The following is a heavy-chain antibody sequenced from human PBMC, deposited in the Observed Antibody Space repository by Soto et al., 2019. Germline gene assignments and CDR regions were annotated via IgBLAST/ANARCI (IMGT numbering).Heavy chain of an antibody. CDR1: GYSFTSYW. D-gene: IGHD3-10*01. CDR2: IYPGDSDT. Sequence: GESLKISCKGSGYSFTSYWIGWVRQMPGKGLEWMGIIYPGDSDTRYSPSFQGQVTISADKSISTAYLQWSSLKASDTAMYYCARGPPYYGSGSSTFDPWGQGTLVTVSS. V-gene: IGHV5-51*01. CDR3: ARGPPYYGSGSSTFDP. J-gene: IGHJ5*02.